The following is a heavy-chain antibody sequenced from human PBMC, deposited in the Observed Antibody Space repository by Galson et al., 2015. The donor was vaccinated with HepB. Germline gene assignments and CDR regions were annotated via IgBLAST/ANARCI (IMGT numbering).Heavy chain of an antibody. CDR3: ARERRDGYNYDWRFDY. Sequence: SLRLSCAASGFTFSSYSMNWVRQAPGKGLEWVSYISSSSGTIYYADSVKGRFTISRDNARNSRHLQMNSLRAEDTAVYYCARERRDGYNYDWRFDYWGQGTLVTVSS. V-gene: IGHV3-48*01. CDR1: GFTFSSYS. CDR2: ISSSSGTI. D-gene: IGHD5-24*01. J-gene: IGHJ4*02.